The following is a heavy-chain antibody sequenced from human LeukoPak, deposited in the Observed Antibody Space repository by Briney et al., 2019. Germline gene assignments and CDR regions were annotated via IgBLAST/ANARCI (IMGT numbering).Heavy chain of an antibody. J-gene: IGHJ6*03. D-gene: IGHD6-13*01. CDR3: AREYVGSSSWYYYYYYMDV. Sequence: RGSLRLSCAASGFTFSSYWMSWVRQAPGKGLEWVANIKQDGREKYYVDSVKGRFTISRDNAKNSLYQQMNSLRAEDTAVYYCAREYVGSSSWYYYYYYMDVWGKGTTVTVSS. V-gene: IGHV3-7*01. CDR2: IKQDGREK. CDR1: GFTFSSYW.